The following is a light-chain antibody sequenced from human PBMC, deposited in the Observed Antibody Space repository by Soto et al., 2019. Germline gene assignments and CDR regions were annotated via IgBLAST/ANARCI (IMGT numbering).Light chain of an antibody. Sequence: QSVLTQPPSVSGAPGQRVTISRSGSSSNIETGYDVHWYQQLPGTAPKLLIYGNSIRASGVPDRFSGSKSGPSASLDITGLQAEDEADYYCQSYDSSLSGLVFGGGTKLTVL. CDR3: QSYDSSLSGLV. CDR2: GNS. V-gene: IGLV1-40*01. J-gene: IGLJ2*01. CDR1: SSNIETGYD.